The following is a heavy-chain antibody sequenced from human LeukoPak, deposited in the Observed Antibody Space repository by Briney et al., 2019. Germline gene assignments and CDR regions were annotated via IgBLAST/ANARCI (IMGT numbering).Heavy chain of an antibody. CDR3: ARPNITSYYDSRGYDAFDV. J-gene: IGHJ3*01. CDR2: IDPSDSYT. Sequence: GESLKISCKGSGYSFTTYWITWVRQMPGKGLEWMGRIDPSDSYTNYSPSFQGHVTISADKSISTAYLQWSSLKASDTAMYYCARPNITSYYDSRGYDAFDVWAKEQWSSSLQ. D-gene: IGHD3-22*01. CDR1: GYSFTTYW. V-gene: IGHV5-10-1*01.